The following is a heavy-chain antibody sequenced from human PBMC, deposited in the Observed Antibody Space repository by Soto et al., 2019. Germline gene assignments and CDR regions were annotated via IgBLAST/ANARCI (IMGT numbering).Heavy chain of an antibody. CDR1: GYTFSIYG. J-gene: IGHJ4*02. CDR2: ISAYNGNT. D-gene: IGHD6-19*01. V-gene: IGHV1-18*04. Sequence: ASVKVSCKASGYTFSIYGISWVRQAPGQGLEWMGWISAYNGNTNYAQNLQGRVTVTTDTSTRTAYMELRSLTSDDTAVYYCARGGTGAYSSGRYDYWGQGTLVTVSS. CDR3: ARGGTGAYSSGRYDY.